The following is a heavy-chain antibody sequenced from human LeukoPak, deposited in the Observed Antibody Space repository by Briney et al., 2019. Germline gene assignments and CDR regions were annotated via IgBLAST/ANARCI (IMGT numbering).Heavy chain of an antibody. CDR2: INPSGGST. J-gene: IGHJ4*02. V-gene: IGHV1-46*01. D-gene: IGHD5-12*01. Sequence: ASVKVSCKASGGAFSSYAISWVRQAPGQGLEWMGIINPSGGSTSYAQKFQGRVTMTRDTSTSTVYMELSSLRSEDTAVYYCARVQPPYSGYADYWGQGTLVTVSS. CDR3: ARVQPPYSGYADY. CDR1: GGAFSSYA.